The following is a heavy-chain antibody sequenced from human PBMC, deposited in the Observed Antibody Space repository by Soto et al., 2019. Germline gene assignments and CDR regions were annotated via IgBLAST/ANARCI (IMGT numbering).Heavy chain of an antibody. D-gene: IGHD1-20*01. CDR3: ARVGGITGTTSVGT. Sequence: SETLSLTCTVSGGSISSGNYYWSWIRQPPGKGLEWIGFVSYSGSTYYSTSLKSRVTISVDTSKNQFSLKLSSVTAADTAVYYCARVGGITGTTSVGTWGQGTLVTVSS. CDR2: VSYSGST. J-gene: IGHJ5*02. V-gene: IGHV4-30-4*01. CDR1: GGSISSGNYY.